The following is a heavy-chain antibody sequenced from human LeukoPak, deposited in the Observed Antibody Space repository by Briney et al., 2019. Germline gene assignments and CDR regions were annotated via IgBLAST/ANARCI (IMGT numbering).Heavy chain of an antibody. J-gene: IGHJ6*03. Sequence: SETLSLTCTVSGGSISSGSYYWSWIRQPAGKGLEWIGRIYTSGSTNYNPSLKSRVTISVDTSKNQFSLKLSSVTAADTAVYYCARDAHSAIFGVVIGDYYMDVWGKGTTVTVSS. CDR3: ARDAHSAIFGVVIGDYYMDV. CDR1: GGSISSGSYY. V-gene: IGHV4-61*02. D-gene: IGHD3-3*01. CDR2: IYTSGST.